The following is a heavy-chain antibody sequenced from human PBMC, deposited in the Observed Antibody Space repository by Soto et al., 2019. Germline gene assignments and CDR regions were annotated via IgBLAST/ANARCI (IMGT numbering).Heavy chain of an antibody. D-gene: IGHD5-18*01. Sequence: PGGSLRLSCAASGFTFSNYAMNWVRQAPGKGLEWVSVISGSGGGAYYADSVQGRFTISRDNSKNTLYLQMNSLRAEDTAVYYCAYSESGYSYGIQIWGQGTLVTVSS. J-gene: IGHJ4*02. CDR1: GFTFSNYA. CDR3: AYSESGYSYGIQI. V-gene: IGHV3-23*01. CDR2: ISGSGGGA.